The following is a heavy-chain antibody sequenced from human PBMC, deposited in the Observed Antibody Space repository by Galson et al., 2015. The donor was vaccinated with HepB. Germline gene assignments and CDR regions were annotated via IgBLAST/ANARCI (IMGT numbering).Heavy chain of an antibody. Sequence: SVKVSCKASGYTFTSYAMHWVRQAPGQRLEWMGWINAGNGNTKYSQKFQGRVTITRDTSASTAYMELSSLRSEDTAVYYCARGGYCSSTSCENWFDPWGQGTLVTVSS. V-gene: IGHV1-3*01. CDR3: ARGGYCSSTSCENWFDP. D-gene: IGHD2-2*01. J-gene: IGHJ5*02. CDR2: INAGNGNT. CDR1: GYTFTSYA.